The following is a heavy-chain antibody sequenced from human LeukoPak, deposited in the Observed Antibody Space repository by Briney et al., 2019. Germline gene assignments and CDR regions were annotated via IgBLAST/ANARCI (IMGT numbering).Heavy chain of an antibody. CDR2: ISSSSSTI. CDR1: GFTFSSYS. D-gene: IGHD3-16*02. V-gene: IGHV3-48*01. CDR3: ARGGWEDYVWGSYRYFDY. J-gene: IGHJ4*02. Sequence: GGSLRLSCAASGFTFSSYSMNWVRQAPGKGLEWVSYISSSSSTIYYADSVKGRFTISRDKAKNSLYLQMNSLRAEDTAVYYCARGGWEDYVWGSYRYFDYWGQGTLVTVSS.